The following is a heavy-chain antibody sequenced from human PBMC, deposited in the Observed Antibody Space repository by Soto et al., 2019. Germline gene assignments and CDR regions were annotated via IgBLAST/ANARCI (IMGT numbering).Heavy chain of an antibody. V-gene: IGHV1-18*01. J-gene: IGHJ3*02. CDR1: GYTFTSYG. CDR3: ARDRKAMIVVAPDAFDI. CDR2: ISAYNGNT. Sequence: GASVKVSCKASGYTFTSYGISWVRQAPGQGLEWMGWISAYNGNTNYAQKLQGRGTMTTDTSTSTAYMELRSLRSDDTAVYYCARDRKAMIVVAPDAFDIWGQGTMVTVSS. D-gene: IGHD3-22*01.